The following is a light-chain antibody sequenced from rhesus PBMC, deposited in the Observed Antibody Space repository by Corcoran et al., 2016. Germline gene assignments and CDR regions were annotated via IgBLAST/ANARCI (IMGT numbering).Light chain of an antibody. CDR2: GAS. CDR3: QQSSNLFT. CDR1: QSVGSY. J-gene: IGKJ3*01. Sequence: ETVVTQSPATLSLSPGERATLSCRASQSVGSYLAWYQPKPGQAPRLLIYGASSRAIGIPDRFRGSGSGTDFTLTISSLEPEDVGVYYCQQSSNLFTFGPGTKLDIK. V-gene: IGKV3-24*04.